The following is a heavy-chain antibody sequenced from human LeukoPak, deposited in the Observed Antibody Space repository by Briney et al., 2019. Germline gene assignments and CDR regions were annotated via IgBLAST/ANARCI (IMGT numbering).Heavy chain of an antibody. Sequence: GGSLRLSCAVSGFTFSNYAMPWVRQAPGKGLEWVAVVSFDGTIEYYAESVKGRFTISRDNSKNTLYLQMNSLRTEDTALYYCARDAGLSFRWYFDYWGQGTLVTVPS. CDR3: ARDAGLSFRWYFDY. J-gene: IGHJ4*02. CDR2: VSFDGTIE. V-gene: IGHV3-30-3*01. CDR1: GFTFSNYA. D-gene: IGHD2-21*02.